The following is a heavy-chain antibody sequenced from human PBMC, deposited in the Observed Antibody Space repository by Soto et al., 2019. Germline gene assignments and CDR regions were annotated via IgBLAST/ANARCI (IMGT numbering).Heavy chain of an antibody. CDR1: GYTFSGSV. CDR3: ASEIDATTATSLDY. Sequence: ASVKDSCKASGYTFSGSVMHWVRQAPGQGLEWMGWINADNGNTKYSQKFQGRVTMTWDTSASTAYMELSSLRSEDTAIYYCASEIDATTATSLDYWGQGTLVTVSS. J-gene: IGHJ4*02. V-gene: IGHV1-3*01. CDR2: INADNGNT. D-gene: IGHD4-17*01.